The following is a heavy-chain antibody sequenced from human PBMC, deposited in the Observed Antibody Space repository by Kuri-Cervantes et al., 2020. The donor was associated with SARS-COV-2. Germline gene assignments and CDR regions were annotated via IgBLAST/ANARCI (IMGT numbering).Heavy chain of an antibody. CDR3: ATTYYYDRSGCFDI. D-gene: IGHD3-22*01. CDR2: IYHSGST. J-gene: IGHJ3*02. V-gene: IGHV4-4*02. CDR1: GGSISSSNW. Sequence: GSLRLSCAVSGGSISSSNWWSWVRQPPGKGLEWIGEIYHSGSTNYNPSLKSRVTISVDKSKNQFSLKLSSVTAADTAVYYCATTYYYDRSGCFDIWGQGTMVTVSS.